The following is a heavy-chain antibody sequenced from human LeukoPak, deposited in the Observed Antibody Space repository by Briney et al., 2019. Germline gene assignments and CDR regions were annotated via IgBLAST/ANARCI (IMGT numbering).Heavy chain of an antibody. CDR1: GFSFSSYG. V-gene: IGHV3-30*02. J-gene: IGHJ6*02. CDR3: ATSQDILTGYGMDV. CDR2: ISYDGSNK. D-gene: IGHD3-9*01. Sequence: GGSLRLSCAASGFSFSSYGMHWVRQAPGKGLEWLAFISYDGSNKYSADSVKGRFTISRDNSKNTLYLQMNSLRAEDTAVYYCATSQDILTGYGMDVWGQGTTVTVSS.